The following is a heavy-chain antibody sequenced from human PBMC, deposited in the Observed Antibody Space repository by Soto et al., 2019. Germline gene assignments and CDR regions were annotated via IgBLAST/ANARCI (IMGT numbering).Heavy chain of an antibody. CDR2: INHRGNT. CDR3: ARQEVPQWFTKGYYGMDV. CDR1: GGSFRGYY. D-gene: IGHD2-8*01. V-gene: IGHV4-34*01. J-gene: IGHJ6*02. Sequence: PSETLSLTCAVYGGSFRGYYWTWIRQPPGKGLEWIGEINHRGNTNYNPSLKSRVTISVDTSKNQFSLKLTSVTAADTAVYYCARQEVPQWFTKGYYGMDVWDQGNTVT.